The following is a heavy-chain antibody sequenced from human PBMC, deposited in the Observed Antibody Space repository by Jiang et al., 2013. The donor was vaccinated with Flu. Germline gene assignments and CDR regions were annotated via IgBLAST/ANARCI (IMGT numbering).Heavy chain of an antibody. CDR2: ISYDGSNK. Sequence: RLSCAASGFTFSSYGMHWVRQAPGKGLEWVAVISYDGSNKYYADSVKGRFTISRDNSKNTLYLQMNSLRAEDTAVYYCANSRTTIFGVDDYYFDYWGQGTLVTVSS. CDR1: GFTFSSYG. J-gene: IGHJ4*02. V-gene: IGHV3-30*18. D-gene: IGHD3-3*01. CDR3: ANSRTTIFGVDDYYFDY.